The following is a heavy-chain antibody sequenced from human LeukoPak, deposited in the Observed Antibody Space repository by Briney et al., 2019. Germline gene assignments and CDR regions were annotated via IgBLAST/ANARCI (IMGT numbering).Heavy chain of an antibody. J-gene: IGHJ4*02. D-gene: IGHD3-3*01. CDR3: SKDRGVFGVAYSLDY. CDR2: IRYDGINE. Sequence: GGSLRLSCAASGFRFSSYGMHWVRQAPGKGLDWVAYIRYDGINEYYADSVKGRFTISRDLSKDTLFLQMNSLRPEDTAVYYCSKDRGVFGVAYSLDYWGQGTLVTVSS. V-gene: IGHV3-30*02. CDR1: GFRFSSYG.